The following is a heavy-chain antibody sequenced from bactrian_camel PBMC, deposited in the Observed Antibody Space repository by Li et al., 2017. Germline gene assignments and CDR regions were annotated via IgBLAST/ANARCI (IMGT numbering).Heavy chain of an antibody. CDR3: VRDGPISSLGDYSLAY. CDR1: GTTVSNNV. V-gene: IGHV3S53*01. Sequence: HVQLVESGGGSVQAGGSLRVSCAASGTTVSNNVMAWFRQAPGKEREGVAVIGTGGSTYYTDSVKGRVTISRDNAKKTVYLQMNSLKPEDTAVYYCVRDGPISSLGDYSLAYWGQGTQVTVS. CDR2: IGTGGST. D-gene: IGHD4*01. J-gene: IGHJ4*01.